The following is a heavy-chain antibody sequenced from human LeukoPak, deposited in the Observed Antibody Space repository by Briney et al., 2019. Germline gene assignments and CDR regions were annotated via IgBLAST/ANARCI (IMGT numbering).Heavy chain of an antibody. CDR1: GFTFSDYY. J-gene: IGHJ6*03. V-gene: IGHV3-11*04. CDR2: ISSSGSTI. CDR3: ARDSRVRYYGSGSYSNYYYYYYMDV. Sequence: GGSLRLSCAASGFTFSDYYMSWIRQAPGKGLEWVSYISSSGSTIYYADFVKGRFTISRDNAKNSLYLQMNSVRAEDTAVYYCARDSRVRYYGSGSYSNYYYYYYMDVWGKGTTVTVSS. D-gene: IGHD3-10*01.